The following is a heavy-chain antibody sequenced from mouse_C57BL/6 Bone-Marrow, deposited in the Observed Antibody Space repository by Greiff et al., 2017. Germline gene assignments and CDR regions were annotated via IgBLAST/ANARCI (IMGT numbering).Heavy chain of an antibody. Sequence: EVNVVESEGGLVQPGSSMKLSCTASGFTFSDYYMAWVRQVPEKGLEWVANINYDGSSTYYLDSLKSRFIISRDNAKNILYLQMSSLKSEDTATYYCASLYDGYYLWFAYWGQGTLVTVSA. CDR2: INYDGSST. CDR3: ASLYDGYYLWFAY. V-gene: IGHV5-16*01. J-gene: IGHJ3*01. CDR1: GFTFSDYY. D-gene: IGHD2-3*01.